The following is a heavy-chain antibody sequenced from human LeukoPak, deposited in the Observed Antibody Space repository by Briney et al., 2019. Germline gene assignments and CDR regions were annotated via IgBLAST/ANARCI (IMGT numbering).Heavy chain of an antibody. CDR3: ANPGGYGES. V-gene: IGHV3-23*01. J-gene: IGHJ4*02. D-gene: IGHD4-17*01. CDR2: ISGSGGST. Sequence: GGSLRLSCAASGFTFSSYAMSWVRQAPGKGLEGVSAISGSGGSTYYADSVKRRFTISRDNSKNTLYLQMNRLRSECTAVYYCANPGGYGESWGQGTMVNVSS. CDR1: GFTFSSYA.